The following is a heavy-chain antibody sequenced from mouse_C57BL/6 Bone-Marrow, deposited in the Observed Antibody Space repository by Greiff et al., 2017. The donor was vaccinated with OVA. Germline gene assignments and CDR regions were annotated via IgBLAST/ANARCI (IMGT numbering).Heavy chain of an antibody. CDR2: IYRRDGST. J-gene: IGHJ3*01. CDR3: ASWEYGYGEGFAD. V-gene: IGHV1-85*01. Sequence: QVQLQQSGPELVKPGASVKLSCKASGYTFTSYDINWVKQRPGQGLEWIGWIYRRDGSTKYNEKLKGKATLSVDTSSSTAYMELHRLTSEVAAVYICASWEYGYGEGFADWGQGILVTVSA. D-gene: IGHD2-2*01. CDR1: GYTFTSYD.